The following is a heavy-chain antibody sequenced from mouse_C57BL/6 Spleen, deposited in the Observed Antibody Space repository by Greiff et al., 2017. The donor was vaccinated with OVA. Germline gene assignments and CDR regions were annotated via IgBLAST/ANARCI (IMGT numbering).Heavy chain of an antibody. CDR3: ARAYDYEDYFDY. CDR1: GFTFSDYG. J-gene: IGHJ2*01. V-gene: IGHV5-17*01. Sequence: EVMLVESGGGLVKPGGSLKLSCAASGFTFSDYGMHWVRQAPEKGLEWVAYISSGSSTIYYADTVKGRFTISRDNAKNTLFLQMTSLRSEDTAMYYCARAYDYEDYFDYWGQGTTLTVSS. D-gene: IGHD2-4*01. CDR2: ISSGSSTI.